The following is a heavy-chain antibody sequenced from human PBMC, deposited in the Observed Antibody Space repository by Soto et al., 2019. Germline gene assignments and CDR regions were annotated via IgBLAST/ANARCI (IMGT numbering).Heavy chain of an antibody. CDR2: ISYDGRHK. CDR3: ARDQGQHCSGGVCYKKFGMDV. Sequence: QVQLVESGGGVVQPGRSLRLCCAASGFIFSSYAMHWVRETPGKGVEWVAVISYDGRHKFYETSVKGRFTNSRDNSQNKLNREMNSLRGEDKAVYYCARDQGQHCSGGVCYKKFGMDVWGQGTTGIVSS. CDR1: GFIFSSYA. J-gene: IGHJ6*02. D-gene: IGHD2-8*02. V-gene: IGHV3-30*03.